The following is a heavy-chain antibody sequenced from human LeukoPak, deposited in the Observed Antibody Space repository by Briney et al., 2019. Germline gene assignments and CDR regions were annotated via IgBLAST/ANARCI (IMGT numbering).Heavy chain of an antibody. CDR1: GYTFTSYG. CDR2: ISAYNGNT. J-gene: IGHJ3*02. Sequence: ASVKVSCKASGYTFTSYGISWVRQAPGQGLEWMGWISAYNGNTNYAQKLQGRVTITTDESTSTAYMELSSLRSEDTAVYYCASCTSVENSDAFDIWGQGTMVTVSS. D-gene: IGHD5-24*01. CDR3: ASCTSVENSDAFDI. V-gene: IGHV1-18*01.